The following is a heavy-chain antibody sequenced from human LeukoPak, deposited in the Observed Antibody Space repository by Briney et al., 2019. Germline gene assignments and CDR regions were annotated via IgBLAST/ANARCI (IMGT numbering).Heavy chain of an antibody. J-gene: IGHJ2*01. CDR1: GFNFEDYA. V-gene: IGHV3-9*01. CDR2: ISWNSGSI. Sequence: PGGSLRLSCVASGFNFEDYAMNWVRQAPGKGLEWVSGISWNSGSIGYADSVKGRFTISRDNAKNSLYLQMNSLRAEDTALYYCAKLLDWYFDLWGRGTLVTVSS. CDR3: AKLLDWYFDL.